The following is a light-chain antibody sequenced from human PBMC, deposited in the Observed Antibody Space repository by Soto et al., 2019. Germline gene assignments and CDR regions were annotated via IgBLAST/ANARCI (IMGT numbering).Light chain of an antibody. V-gene: IGKV3-15*01. Sequence: EIVMTQSPATLSVSPGERATLSCRASQSVSSNLAWYQQKPSQAPRLLIYGASTRATGIPARFSGSGSGTEFTLTISSLQSEDFAVYYCQQYNNWPLLTFGGGTKVEIK. CDR3: QQYNNWPLLT. J-gene: IGKJ4*01. CDR2: GAS. CDR1: QSVSSN.